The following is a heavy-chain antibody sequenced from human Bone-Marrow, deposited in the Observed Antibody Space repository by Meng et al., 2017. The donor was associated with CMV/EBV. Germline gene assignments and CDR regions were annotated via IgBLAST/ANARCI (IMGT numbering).Heavy chain of an antibody. CDR1: GFTFSSYE. CDR3: ARDLSGRGESGY. D-gene: IGHD1-26*01. CDR2: ISSSSSYI. Sequence: GGSLRLSCAASGFTFSSYEMNWVRQAPGKGLEWVSSISSSSSYIYYADSVKGRFTISRDNAKNSLYLQMNSLRAEDTAVYYCARDLSGRGESGYWGQGTLVTVSS. J-gene: IGHJ4*02. V-gene: IGHV3-21*01.